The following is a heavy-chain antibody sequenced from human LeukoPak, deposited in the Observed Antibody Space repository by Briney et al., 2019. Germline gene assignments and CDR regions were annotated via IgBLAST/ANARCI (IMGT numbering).Heavy chain of an antibody. J-gene: IGHJ4*02. Sequence: GGSLRLSCAASGFTFSSYGMHWVRQAPGKGLEWVAFIRYDGSNKYYADSVKGRFTISRDNSKNTLYLQMNSLRAEDTAVYYCAKSPSGYDSRNYFDYWGQGTLVTVSS. CDR3: AKSPSGYDSRNYFDY. D-gene: IGHD5-12*01. CDR2: IRYDGSNK. CDR1: GFTFSSYG. V-gene: IGHV3-30*02.